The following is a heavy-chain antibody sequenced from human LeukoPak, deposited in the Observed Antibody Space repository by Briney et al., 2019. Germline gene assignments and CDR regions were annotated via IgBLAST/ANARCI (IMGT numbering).Heavy chain of an antibody. CDR1: PGSMDSGLYY. V-gene: IGHV4-61*02. CDR2: ISNNGGT. D-gene: IGHD2-21*01. Sequence: SETLSLTCAVSPGSMDSGLYYWTWIRQPAGKGLEWIGRISNNGGTAYNPSLRSRVTITVDTSNNHLSLKLTSVTAADTAVYYCARETKDIYSSSWGLDDTYYYIDAWGKGTTVTVSS. CDR3: ARETKDIYSSSWGLDDTYYYIDA. J-gene: IGHJ6*03.